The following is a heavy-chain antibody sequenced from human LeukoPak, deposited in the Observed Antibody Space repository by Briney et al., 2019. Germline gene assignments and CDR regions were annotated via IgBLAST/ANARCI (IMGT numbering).Heavy chain of an antibody. CDR3: ARGIESYGDYGY. CDR2: MYNSGST. V-gene: IGHV4-59*01. Sequence: SETLSLTCTASGGSISGSYWSWIRQPPGKGLEWIAYMYNSGSTNYNPSLKSRVTISIDTSKNQFSLKLSSLTAADTAIYYCARGIESYGDYGYWGQGILVTVSP. D-gene: IGHD4-17*01. J-gene: IGHJ4*02. CDR1: GGSISGSY.